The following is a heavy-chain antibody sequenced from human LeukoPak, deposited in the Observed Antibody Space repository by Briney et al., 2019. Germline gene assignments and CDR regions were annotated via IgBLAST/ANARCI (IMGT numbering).Heavy chain of an antibody. V-gene: IGHV3-74*01. CDR3: AKDLLGYGDYYYYGMDV. CDR1: GFSFSSYW. Sequence: HPGGSLRLSCAASGFSFSSYWMHWVRQAPGKGLVWVSRIKTDGSSAAYADSVKGRFTISRDNAKNTLYLQMNSLRAEDTAVYYCAKDLLGYGDYYYYGMDVWGQGTTVTVSS. D-gene: IGHD3-16*01. J-gene: IGHJ6*02. CDR2: IKTDGSSA.